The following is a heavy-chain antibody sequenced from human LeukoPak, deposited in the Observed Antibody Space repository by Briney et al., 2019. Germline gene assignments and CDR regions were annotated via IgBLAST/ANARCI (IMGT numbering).Heavy chain of an antibody. CDR2: IIPIFGTA. V-gene: IGHV1-69*05. CDR3: ATSSDGVVVVPAARGGHWFDP. Sequence: ASVKVSCKASGGTFSSYAISWVRQAPGQGLEWMGGIIPIFGTANYAQKFQGRVTITTDESTSTAYMELSSLRSEDTAVYYCATSSDGVVVVPAARGGHWFDPWGQGTLVTVSS. CDR1: GGTFSSYA. J-gene: IGHJ5*02. D-gene: IGHD2-2*01.